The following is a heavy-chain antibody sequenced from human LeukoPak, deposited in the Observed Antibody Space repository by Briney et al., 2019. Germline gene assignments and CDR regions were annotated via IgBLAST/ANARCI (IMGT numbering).Heavy chain of an antibody. CDR1: GGTFSSYA. Sequence: SVKVSCKASGGTFSSYAISWVRQAPGQGLEWVGGIIPIFGTANYAQKFQGRVTITADESTSTAYMEPSSLRSEDTAVYYCARVGAVAGDDYWGQGTLVTVSS. CDR2: IIPIFGTA. D-gene: IGHD6-19*01. CDR3: ARVGAVAGDDY. J-gene: IGHJ4*02. V-gene: IGHV1-69*13.